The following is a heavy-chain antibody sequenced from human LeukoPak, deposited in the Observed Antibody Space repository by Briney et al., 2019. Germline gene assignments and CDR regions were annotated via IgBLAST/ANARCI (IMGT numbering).Heavy chain of an antibody. Sequence: SETLSLTCAVYGGSFSGYYWSWIRQPPGKGLQWIGEIDHSGTTNCNPSLKSRVTMSVDTSKNQFSLMLTSVSAADTAVYYCGRTLPRRTTAAAAHLDSWGQGTLVTVSS. CDR1: GGSFSGYY. J-gene: IGHJ4*02. D-gene: IGHD6-13*01. CDR2: IDHSGTT. V-gene: IGHV4-34*01. CDR3: GRTLPRRTTAAAAHLDS.